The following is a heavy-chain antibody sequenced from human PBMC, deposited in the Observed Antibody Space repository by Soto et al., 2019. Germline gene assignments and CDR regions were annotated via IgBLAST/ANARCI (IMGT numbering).Heavy chain of an antibody. CDR1: GFTSNNYA. J-gene: IGHJ1*01. CDR3: GMGYVEVAANFEARDQH. V-gene: IGHV3-23*01. D-gene: IGHD2-21*02. CDR2: ISSSGYSA. Sequence: LRRSLRLSCAASGFTSNNYAMGWVRQAPGTGLEWVSAISSSGYSAYYADSAKGRLTISRDNSRNMLFLQLNTISTDDTALYYPGMGYVEVAANFEARDQH.